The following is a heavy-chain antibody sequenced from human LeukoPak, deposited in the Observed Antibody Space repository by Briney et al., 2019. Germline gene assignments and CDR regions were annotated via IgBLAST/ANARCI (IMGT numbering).Heavy chain of an antibody. V-gene: IGHV3-23*01. Sequence: GGSLRLSCAASGFPFSIYAMSWVRQAPGGGLEWVSVISGSGGITSSADSVKGRSTISRDNSKNTLYLQMNSLRAEDTAVYYGAKDRTGHNWFDPWGQGTLVTVSS. CDR2: ISGSGGIT. J-gene: IGHJ5*02. CDR3: AKDRTGHNWFDP. D-gene: IGHD4-17*01. CDR1: GFPFSIYA.